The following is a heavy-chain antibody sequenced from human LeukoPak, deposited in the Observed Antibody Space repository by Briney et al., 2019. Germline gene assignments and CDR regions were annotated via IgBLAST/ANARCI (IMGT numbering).Heavy chain of an antibody. J-gene: IGHJ5*02. CDR1: GGSISSGSYY. V-gene: IGHV4-61*02. Sequence: SETLSLTCTVSGGSISSGSYYWSWVRQPAGKGLEWIGRIYTSGSTNYNPSLKSRVTISVDTSKNQFSLKLSSVTAADTAVYYCARHQLYYYDILTGSHSNWFDPWGQGTLVTVSS. D-gene: IGHD3-9*01. CDR3: ARHQLYYYDILTGSHSNWFDP. CDR2: IYTSGST.